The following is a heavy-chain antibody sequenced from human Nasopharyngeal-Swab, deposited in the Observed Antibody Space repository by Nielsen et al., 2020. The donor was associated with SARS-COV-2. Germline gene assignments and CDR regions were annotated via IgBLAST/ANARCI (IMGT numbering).Heavy chain of an antibody. D-gene: IGHD4-23*01. CDR2: IDWDDDK. J-gene: IGHJ4*02. CDR3: ARTTVAGPATDY. CDR1: GFSLSTSGMC. Sequence: SGATLLKPTQTLTLTCTFSGFSLSTSGMCVSWIRQPPGKALEWLARIDWDDDKYYSTSLKTRLTISKDTSKNQVVLTMANMAPVDTATYYCARTTVAGPATDYWGQGTLVTVSS. V-gene: IGHV2-70*11.